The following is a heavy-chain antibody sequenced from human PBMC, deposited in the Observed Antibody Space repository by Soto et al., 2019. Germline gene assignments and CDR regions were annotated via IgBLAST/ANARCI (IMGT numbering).Heavy chain of an antibody. CDR2: TYYRSKWYN. CDR1: GDSFSINSAA. J-gene: IGHJ3*02. D-gene: IGHD3-22*01. CDR3: ARESGEVVVPDAFDI. V-gene: IGHV6-1*01. Sequence: SQTLSLTCVISGDSFSINSAAWNWIRQSPSRGLEWLGRTYYRSKWYNDYAVSVKSRITINPDTSKNQFSLQLNSVTPEDTAVYYCARESGEVVVPDAFDIWGQGTMVTVSS.